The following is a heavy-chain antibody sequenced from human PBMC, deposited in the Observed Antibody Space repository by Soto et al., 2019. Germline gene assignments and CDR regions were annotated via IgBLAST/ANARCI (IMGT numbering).Heavy chain of an antibody. CDR1: GYTFTGYY. V-gene: IGHV1-2*04. CDR2: INPNSGGT. Sequence: GASVKVSCKASGYTFTGYYMHWVRQAPGQGLEWMGWINPNSGGTNYAQKFQGWVTMTRDTSISTAYMELSRLRSDDTAVYYWARGFGYSSSSAAFYWGQGTLVTGSS. CDR3: ARGFGYSSSSAAFY. J-gene: IGHJ4*02. D-gene: IGHD6-6*01.